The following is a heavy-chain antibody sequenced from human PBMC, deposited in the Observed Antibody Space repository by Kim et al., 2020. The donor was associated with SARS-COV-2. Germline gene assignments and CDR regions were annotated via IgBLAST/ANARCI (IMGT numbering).Heavy chain of an antibody. D-gene: IGHD2-21*02. CDR3: ARGPKSAWYGGNSDRAWFDP. Sequence: SETLSLTCTVSGGSISSSSYYWGWIRQPPGKGLEWIGSIYYSGSTYYNPSLKSRVTISVDTSKNQFSLKLSSVTAADTAVYYCARGPKSAWYGGNSDRAWFDPWGQGTLVTVSS. V-gene: IGHV4-39*07. CDR2: IYYSGST. J-gene: IGHJ5*02. CDR1: GGSISSSSYY.